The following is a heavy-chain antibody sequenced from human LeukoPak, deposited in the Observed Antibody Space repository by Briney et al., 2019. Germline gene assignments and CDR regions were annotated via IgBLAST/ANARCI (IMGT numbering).Heavy chain of an antibody. CDR3: ARVQGRIAARPKNWFDP. CDR1: LGSFSGYY. J-gene: IGHJ5*02. Sequence: SETLSLTCAVYLGSFSGYYWSWIRQPPGTGLEWIGEINHSGSTNYNPSLKSPVTISVDTSKNQFSLKLSSVTAADTAVYYCARVQGRIAARPKNWFDPWGQGTLVTVSS. CDR2: INHSGST. V-gene: IGHV4-34*01. D-gene: IGHD6-6*01.